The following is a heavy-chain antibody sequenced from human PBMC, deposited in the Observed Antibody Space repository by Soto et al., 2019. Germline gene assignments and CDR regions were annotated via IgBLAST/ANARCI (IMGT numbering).Heavy chain of an antibody. CDR3: ALGKGRWGYYDSSVHWDY. CDR2: IIPIFGTA. D-gene: IGHD3-22*01. J-gene: IGHJ4*02. V-gene: IGHV1-69*06. Sequence: QVQLVQSGAEVKKPGSSVKVSCKASGGTFSSYAISWVRQAPGQGLEWMGGIIPIFGTANYAQKFQGRVTITADKSTSTAYMELSSLRSEGTAVYYCALGKGRWGYYDSSVHWDYWGQGTLVTVSS. CDR1: GGTFSSYA.